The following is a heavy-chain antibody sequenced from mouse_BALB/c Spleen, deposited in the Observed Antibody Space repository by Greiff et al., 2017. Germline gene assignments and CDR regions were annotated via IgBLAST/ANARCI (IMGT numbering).Heavy chain of an antibody. CDR2: IDPYYGGT. CDR1: GYSFTGYN. V-gene: IGHV1-39*01. D-gene: IGHD3-1*01. J-gene: IGHJ4*01. CDR3: ARGGQLGLRDAMDY. Sequence: VQLKQSGPELEKPGASVKISCKASGYSFTGYNMNWVKQSNGKSLEWIGNIDPYYGGTSYNQKFKGRATLTVDKSSSTAYMQLKSLTSEDSAVYYCARGGQLGLRDAMDYWGQGTSVTVSS.